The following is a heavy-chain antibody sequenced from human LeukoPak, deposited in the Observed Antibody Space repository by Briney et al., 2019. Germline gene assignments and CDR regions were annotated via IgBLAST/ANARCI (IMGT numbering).Heavy chain of an antibody. J-gene: IGHJ4*02. V-gene: IGHV1-46*03. Sequence: GASVKVSCKASGYTFTSYYMHWVRQAPGQGLEWMGIINPSGGSTSYAQKFQGRVTMTRDTSTSTVYMELSSLRSEDTAVYYCARALYRSGSSYIPDFDYWGQGTLVTVPS. CDR3: ARALYRSGSSYIPDFDY. CDR2: INPSGGST. CDR1: GYTFTSYY. D-gene: IGHD3-10*01.